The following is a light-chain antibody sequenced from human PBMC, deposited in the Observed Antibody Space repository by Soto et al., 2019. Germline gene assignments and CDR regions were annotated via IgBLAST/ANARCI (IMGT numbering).Light chain of an antibody. V-gene: IGLV2-23*01. CDR2: EGS. Sequence: QSALTQPASVSGSPGQSITISCTGTSSDVGSYNLVSWYQQHPGKAPKLMIYEGSKRPSGVSNRFSGSKSGNTASLIISGLQAEDEADYYCCSYAGSVVFGGGNKLTVL. CDR3: CSYAGSVV. CDR1: SSDVGSYNL. J-gene: IGLJ2*01.